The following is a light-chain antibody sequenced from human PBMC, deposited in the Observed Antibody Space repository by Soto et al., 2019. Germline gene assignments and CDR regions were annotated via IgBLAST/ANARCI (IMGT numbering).Light chain of an antibody. CDR1: TGAVTSGYY. CDR2: RTS. CDR3: PLSYSGAYV. V-gene: IGLV7-43*01. Sequence: QGVVTQEPSLTVPLGGPVTFTCVYSTGAVTSGYYPNWFQQKPGQAPRALIYRTSNKHAGTPGRFSGSLLGGKAALTLAGEQPEDAAEYYCPLSYSGAYVFGTGTKGTVL. J-gene: IGLJ1*01.